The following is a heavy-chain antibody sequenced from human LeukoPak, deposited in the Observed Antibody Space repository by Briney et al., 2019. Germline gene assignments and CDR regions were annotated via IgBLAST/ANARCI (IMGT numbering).Heavy chain of an antibody. CDR2: IYPGNSDT. V-gene: IGHV5-51*01. Sequence: GESLKISCKISGYILTNNWIGWVRQVPGKGLEWMGLIYPGNSDTKYSPSFQGQVTFSVDKSISTAYLHWSSLKASDTAMYYCARPSVGAAAGDDAFDIWGQGTMVTVSS. J-gene: IGHJ3*02. D-gene: IGHD6-13*01. CDR1: GYILTNNW. CDR3: ARPSVGAAAGDDAFDI.